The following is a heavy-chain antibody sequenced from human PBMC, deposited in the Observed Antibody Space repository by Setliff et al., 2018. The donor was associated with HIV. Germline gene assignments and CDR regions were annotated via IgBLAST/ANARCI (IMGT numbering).Heavy chain of an antibody. J-gene: IGHJ4*02. CDR3: ARERARMSLDY. D-gene: IGHD6-6*01. V-gene: IGHV4-34*01. CDR1: GGSFSGYY. Sequence: SETLSLTCAVYGGSFSGYYWSWIRQPPGRGLEWIGEINHGGTANYNPSLKSRVTMSVDTSKNHLSLKLSSVTAADTAVYYCARERARMSLDYWGQGTLVTVSS. CDR2: INHGGTA.